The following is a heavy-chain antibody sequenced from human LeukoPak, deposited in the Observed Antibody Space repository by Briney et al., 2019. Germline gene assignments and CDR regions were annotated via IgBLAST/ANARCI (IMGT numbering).Heavy chain of an antibody. CDR2: IRSKANSYAT. Sequence: PGGSLRLSCAASGFTFSGSAMHWVRQASGKGLEWVGRIRSKANSYATAYAASVKGRFTISRDDSKNTAYLQMNSLKTEGTAVYYCTTRTLVGATRLDYWGQGTLVTVSS. V-gene: IGHV3-73*01. D-gene: IGHD1-26*01. J-gene: IGHJ4*02. CDR1: GFTFSGSA. CDR3: TTRTLVGATRLDY.